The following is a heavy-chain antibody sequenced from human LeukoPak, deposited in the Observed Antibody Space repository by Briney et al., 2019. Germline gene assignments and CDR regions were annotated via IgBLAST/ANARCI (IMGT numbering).Heavy chain of an antibody. V-gene: IGHV4-30-4*01. CDR2: IYYRWST. Sequence: SERLSLTRTVPGGSVSSGDYYWSWIRQPPGEGREWIECIYYRWSTYYNPSLRSRVTISVDTSKNQFALKLNTVTAADTAVYYCARGLVRAPRAFEIWGQGTMVTVSS. D-gene: IGHD6-13*01. CDR1: GGSVSSGDYY. J-gene: IGHJ3*02. CDR3: ARGLVRAPRAFEI.